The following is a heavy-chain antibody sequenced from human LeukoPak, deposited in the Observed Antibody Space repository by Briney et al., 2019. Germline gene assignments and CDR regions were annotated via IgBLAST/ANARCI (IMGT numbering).Heavy chain of an antibody. CDR1: GFTFSSYA. J-gene: IGHJ3*02. D-gene: IGHD3-10*01. Sequence: PGGSLRLSCAASGFTFSSYAMSWVRQAPGKGLEWVSYISSSGSTIYYADSVKGRFTISRDNAKNSLYLQMNSLRAEDTAVYYCAKSAPYITSVAFDIWGQGTMVTVSS. CDR2: ISSSGSTI. V-gene: IGHV3-48*03. CDR3: AKSAPYITSVAFDI.